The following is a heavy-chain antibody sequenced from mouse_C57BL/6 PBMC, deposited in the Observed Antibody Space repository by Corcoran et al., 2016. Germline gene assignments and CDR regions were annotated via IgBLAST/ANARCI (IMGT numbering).Heavy chain of an antibody. CDR1: GYTFTDYY. V-gene: IGHV1-19*01. Sequence: EVQLQQSGPVLVKPGASVKMSCKASGYTFTDYYMNWVKQSHGKSLEWIGVINPYNGGTSYNQKFKGKATLTVDKSSSTAYMELNSLTSEDSAVYYCAREVVPTGAMDYWGQGTSVTVSS. CDR3: AREVVPTGAMDY. D-gene: IGHD1-1*01. CDR2: INPYNGGT. J-gene: IGHJ4*01.